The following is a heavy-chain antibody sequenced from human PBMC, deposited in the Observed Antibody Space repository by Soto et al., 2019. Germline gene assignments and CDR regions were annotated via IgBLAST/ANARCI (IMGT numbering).Heavy chain of an antibody. J-gene: IGHJ1*01. Sequence: QVQLVESGGGLVNPGGSLRLSCAASGFTFSDYYMSWIRQAPGKGLEWVSYISPSGSNTYYADSVKGRFTSSRDNAKTSLELQMNSLRVEDTAVYFCARGHWQLELWGQGTLVTVSS. CDR3: ARGHWQLEL. D-gene: IGHD6-6*01. CDR2: ISPSGSNT. V-gene: IGHV3-11*01. CDR1: GFTFSDYY.